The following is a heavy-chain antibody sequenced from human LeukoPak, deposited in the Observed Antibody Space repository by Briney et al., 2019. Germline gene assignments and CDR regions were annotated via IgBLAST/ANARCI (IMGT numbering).Heavy chain of an antibody. V-gene: IGHV1-46*01. D-gene: IGHD1-26*01. CDR2: INPSGGST. CDR3: AQYSGSYFDY. J-gene: IGHJ4*02. Sequence: ASVKVSCKASGYTFTSYYMHWVRQAPGQGLEWMGIINPSGGSTSYAQKFQGRVTMTRDTSTSTVYMELSRLRSEDTAVYYCAQYSGSYFDYWGQGTLVTVSS. CDR1: GYTFTSYY.